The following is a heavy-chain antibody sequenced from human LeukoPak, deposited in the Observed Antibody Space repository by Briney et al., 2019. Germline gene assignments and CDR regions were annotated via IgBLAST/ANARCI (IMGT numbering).Heavy chain of an antibody. D-gene: IGHD6-6*01. V-gene: IGHV4-4*07. CDR3: ARFSYYSSLDY. CDR1: GGSISSDY. CDR2: IYTSGST. Sequence: PSETLSLTCTVSGGSISSDYWSWIRQPAGKGLEWIGRIYTSGSTNYNPSLKSRVTMSLDTSKNQFSLKLSSVTAADTAVYYCARFSYYSSLDYWGQGTLVTVSS. J-gene: IGHJ4*02.